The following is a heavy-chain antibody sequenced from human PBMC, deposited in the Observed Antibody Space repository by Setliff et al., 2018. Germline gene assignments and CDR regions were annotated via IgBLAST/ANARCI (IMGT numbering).Heavy chain of an antibody. V-gene: IGHV1-3*01. D-gene: IGHD2-15*01. CDR3: ATERGLVVSATDYYYYMDV. J-gene: IGHJ6*03. CDR1: GYIFTNYG. Sequence: ASVKVSCKASGYIFTNYGMHWVRQAPGQRLEWMGWINVGNGNTKDSQNFQGRVTITTDESTSTAYMELSSLRSEDTAIYYCATERGLVVSATDYYYYMDVWGKGTTVTVSS. CDR2: INVGNGNT.